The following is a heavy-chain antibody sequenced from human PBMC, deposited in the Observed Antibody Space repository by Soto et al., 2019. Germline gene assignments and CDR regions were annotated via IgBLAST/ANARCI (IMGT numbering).Heavy chain of an antibody. D-gene: IGHD3-10*01. CDR2: INHSGDT. CDR1: GGSFSGYY. V-gene: IGHV4-34*02. Sequence: QVQLQQWGAGLLKPSETLSLTCAVYGGSFSGYYRSWIRQPPGKGQEWIGEINHSGDTNYNPSLKSRVTISVDTSKNQFSLKVTSVTAADTAVYYCARGRGVRGSIITTYYYYSLDVWGQGTTVTVSS. CDR3: ARGRGVRGSIITTYYYYSLDV. J-gene: IGHJ6*02.